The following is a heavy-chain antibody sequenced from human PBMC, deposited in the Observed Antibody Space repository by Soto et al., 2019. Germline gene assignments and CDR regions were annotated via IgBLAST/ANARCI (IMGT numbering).Heavy chain of an antibody. J-gene: IGHJ6*02. CDR2: IYYSGIT. CDR1: GFSISSYY. D-gene: IGHD1-20*01. CDR3: ARYKSNYYYGMDV. Sequence: SETLSLTCTVSGFSISSYYWSWIRQPPGKGLEWIGYIYYSGITNYNPSLKSRVTISVDTSKNQFSLKLSSVTAADTAVYYCARYKSNYYYGMDVWGQGTTVTAP. V-gene: IGHV4-59*01.